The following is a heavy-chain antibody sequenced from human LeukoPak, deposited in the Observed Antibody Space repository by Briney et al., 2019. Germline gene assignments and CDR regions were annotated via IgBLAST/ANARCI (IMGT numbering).Heavy chain of an antibody. J-gene: IGHJ4*02. Sequence: SETLSLTCAVSGGSISSYYWSWFRQPAGKGLEWIGRIYITGSTNYNPSLKSRVTMSVDTSKNQFSLRLSSVTAADTAVYYCARSGGDFWSASFGYLDYWGQGTLVTVSS. V-gene: IGHV4-4*07. CDR1: GGSISSYY. CDR2: IYITGST. D-gene: IGHD3-3*01. CDR3: ARSGGDFWSASFGYLDY.